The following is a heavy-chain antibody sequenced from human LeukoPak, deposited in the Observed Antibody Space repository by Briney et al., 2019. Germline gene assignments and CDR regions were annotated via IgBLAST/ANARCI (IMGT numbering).Heavy chain of an antibody. Sequence: PSETLSLTCTVSGGSMSSYYWSWIRQPPGGGLEWLGYIYYSGSTKYNPSLKSRVTISVDTSKNQFSLKLSSVTAADTAVYYCARGARAGYNLEPFDYWGQGTLVTVSS. V-gene: IGHV4-59*08. CDR1: GGSMSSYY. CDR2: IYYSGST. CDR3: ARGARAGYNLEPFDY. J-gene: IGHJ4*02. D-gene: IGHD5-24*01.